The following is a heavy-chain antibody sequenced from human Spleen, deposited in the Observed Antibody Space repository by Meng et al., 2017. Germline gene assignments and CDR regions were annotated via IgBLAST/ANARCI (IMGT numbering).Heavy chain of an antibody. CDR1: GFTFSSYA. CDR3: ARVSYSYGYFDY. V-gene: IGHV3-64*01. CDR2: ISSNGGST. J-gene: IGHJ4*02. Sequence: LSLTCAASGFTFSSYAMHWVRQAPGKGLEYVSAISSNGGSTYYANSVKGRFTISRDNSKNTLYLQMGSLRAEDMAVYYCARVSYSYGYFDYWGQGTLVTVSS. D-gene: IGHD5-18*01.